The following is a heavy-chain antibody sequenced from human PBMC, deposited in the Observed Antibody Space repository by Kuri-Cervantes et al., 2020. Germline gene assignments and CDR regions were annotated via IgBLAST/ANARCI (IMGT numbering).Heavy chain of an antibody. CDR3: ARVVSAPLARYWYFDL. J-gene: IGHJ2*01. V-gene: IGHV3-30-3*01. CDR2: ISYDGSNK. CDR1: GFTFSSNA. Sequence: GGSLRLSCAASGFTFSSNAMTWVRQAPGKGLEWVAVISYDGSNKYYADSVKGRFTISRDNSKNTLYLQMNSLRAEDTAVYYCARVVSAPLARYWYFDLWGRGTLVTVSS. D-gene: IGHD3-3*02.